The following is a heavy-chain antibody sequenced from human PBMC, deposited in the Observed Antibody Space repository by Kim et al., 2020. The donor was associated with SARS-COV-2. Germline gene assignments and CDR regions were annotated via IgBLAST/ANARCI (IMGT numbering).Heavy chain of an antibody. CDR2: KGNT. V-gene: IGHV1-18*01. CDR3: ARDGYFDL. Sequence: KGNTKYAQRLQGRVTMTTDTSTSTAYMELRGLRSDDTAIYYCARDGYFDLWGRGTLVTVSS. J-gene: IGHJ2*01.